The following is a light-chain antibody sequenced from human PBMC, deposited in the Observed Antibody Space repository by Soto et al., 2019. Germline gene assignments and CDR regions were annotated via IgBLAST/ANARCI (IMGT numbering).Light chain of an antibody. J-gene: IGLJ3*02. CDR2: SNN. CDR3: AAWDDSLSGPV. CDR1: SSNIGSNT. Sequence: QSVLTQPPSASGTPGQRVTISCSGISSNIGSNTVNWYQQLTGTAPKLLIYSNNQRPSGVPDRFSGSKSGTSASLAISGLQSEDEADYYCAAWDDSLSGPVFGGGTKLTVL. V-gene: IGLV1-44*01.